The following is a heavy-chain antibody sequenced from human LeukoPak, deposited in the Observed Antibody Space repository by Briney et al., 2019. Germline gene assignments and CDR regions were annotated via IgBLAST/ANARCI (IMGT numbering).Heavy chain of an antibody. CDR2: ISAYNGKT. Sequence: ASVTVSFKASGYTFTSYGISWVRQAPGQGLEWMGWISAYNGKTNYAQKFQGRGTMTTDTPTSTAYMELRSLRSDDTAVYYCAREHYDILTDYYNEWDYYGMDVWGQGTTVTVSS. CDR1: GYTFTSYG. J-gene: IGHJ6*02. D-gene: IGHD3-9*01. CDR3: AREHYDILTDYYNEWDYYGMDV. V-gene: IGHV1-18*01.